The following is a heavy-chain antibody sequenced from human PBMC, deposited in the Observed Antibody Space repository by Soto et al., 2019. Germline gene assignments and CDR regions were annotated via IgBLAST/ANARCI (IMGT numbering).Heavy chain of an antibody. CDR3: AKDTLTYYYDSSGYYRAQLDAFDI. CDR2: ISWDGGST. Sequence: PGGSLRLSCAASGFTFDDYTMHWVRQAPGKGLEWVSLISWDGGSTYYADSVKGRFTISRDNSKNSLYLQMNSLRTEDTALYYCAKDTLTYYYDSSGYYRAQLDAFDIWGQGTMVTVSS. J-gene: IGHJ3*02. CDR1: GFTFDDYT. V-gene: IGHV3-43*01. D-gene: IGHD3-22*01.